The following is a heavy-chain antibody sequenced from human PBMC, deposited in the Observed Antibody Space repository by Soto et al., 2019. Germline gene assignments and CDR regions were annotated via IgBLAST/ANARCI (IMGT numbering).Heavy chain of an antibody. V-gene: IGHV4-4*02. Sequence: QVQLQESGPGLVKPSGTLSLTCAGSNGSITSGNWWSWVRQPPGKGLGWIGDIYQTGSTNYNPSLRSRVIISVDKSKNNFSLSLSSVSAADTAVYFCARVWGALAPIAGWFGPWGRGILVTVSS. CDR3: ARVWGALAPIAGWFGP. CDR1: NGSITSGNW. CDR2: IYQTGST. J-gene: IGHJ5*02. D-gene: IGHD3-16*01.